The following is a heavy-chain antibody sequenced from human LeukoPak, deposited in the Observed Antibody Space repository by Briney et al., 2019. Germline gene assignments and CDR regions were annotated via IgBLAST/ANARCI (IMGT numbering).Heavy chain of an antibody. CDR2: IYTSGST. Sequence: SQTLSLTCTVSGGSISSGSYYWSWIRQPAGKGLEWIGRIYTSGSTNYNPSLKSRVTISVDTSKNQFSLKLSSVTAADTAVYYCARDPSPRDYYDSSGYYLWGQGTLVTVSS. CDR3: ARDPSPRDYYDSSGYYL. J-gene: IGHJ4*02. D-gene: IGHD3-22*01. V-gene: IGHV4-61*02. CDR1: GGSISSGSYY.